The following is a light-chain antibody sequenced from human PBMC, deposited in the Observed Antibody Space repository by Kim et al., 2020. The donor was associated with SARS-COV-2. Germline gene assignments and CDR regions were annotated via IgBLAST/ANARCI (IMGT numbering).Light chain of an antibody. J-gene: IGKJ4*01. V-gene: IGKV3-15*01. Sequence: EIVMTQSPATLSVSPGERATLSCRASQSVSSNLAWYQQNPGQAPRLLIYGASTRATGIPARFSGSGSGTEFTLTISSLQSEDFAVYYCQQYNNWPPRTTFGGGTKVDIK. CDR2: GAS. CDR3: QQYNNWPPRTT. CDR1: QSVSSN.